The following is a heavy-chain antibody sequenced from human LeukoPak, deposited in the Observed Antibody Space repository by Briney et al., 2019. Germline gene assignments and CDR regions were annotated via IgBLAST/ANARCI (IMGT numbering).Heavy chain of an antibody. Sequence: SETLSLTCAVYGGSFSGYYWSWIRQPPGKELEWIGEINHSGSTNYNPSLKSRVTILVDKSKNQFSLMLTSVTAADTAVYYCAKERKTYYDSSGFGWDVWGQGTTVTVSS. J-gene: IGHJ6*02. D-gene: IGHD3-22*01. V-gene: IGHV4-34*01. CDR1: GGSFSGYY. CDR2: INHSGST. CDR3: AKERKTYYDSSGFGWDV.